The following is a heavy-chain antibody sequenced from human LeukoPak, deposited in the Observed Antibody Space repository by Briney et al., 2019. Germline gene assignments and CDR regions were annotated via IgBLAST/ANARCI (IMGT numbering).Heavy chain of an antibody. CDR1: GGSISSYY. D-gene: IGHD3-3*01. J-gene: IGHJ5*02. Sequence: PSETPSLTCAVSGGSISSYYWSWIRQPPGKGLEWIGYIYHSGSTNYNPSLKSRVTISVDTSKNQFSLKLSSVTAADTAVYYCAGDVSYYDFWSGYSTTHNWFDPWGQGTLVTVSS. CDR3: AGDVSYYDFWSGYSTTHNWFDP. CDR2: IYHSGST. V-gene: IGHV4-59*01.